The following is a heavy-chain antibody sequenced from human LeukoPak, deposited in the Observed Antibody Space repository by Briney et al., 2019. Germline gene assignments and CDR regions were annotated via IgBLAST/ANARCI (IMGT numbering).Heavy chain of an antibody. Sequence: SENLSLTCTVSSGSISSSSYYWGWIRQHPGKGLEWIGYIYYSGSTYYNPSLKSRVTISVDTSKNQFSLKLSSVTAADTAVYYCARDIGVSLEWPQFDPWGQGTLVTVSS. D-gene: IGHD3-3*01. CDR1: SGSISSSSYY. CDR2: IYYSGST. J-gene: IGHJ5*02. V-gene: IGHV4-31*03. CDR3: ARDIGVSLEWPQFDP.